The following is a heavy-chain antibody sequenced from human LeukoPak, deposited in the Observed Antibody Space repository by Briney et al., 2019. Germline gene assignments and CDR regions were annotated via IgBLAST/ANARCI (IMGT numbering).Heavy chain of an antibody. Sequence: SETLSLTCTVSGYSISGGYYWGWIRQPPGKGLEWIGSIYHSGSTYYNPSLKSRVTISVDTSKNQFSLKLSSVTAADTAVYYCARDCSSTSCYTGWAFDIWGQGTMVTVSS. J-gene: IGHJ3*02. D-gene: IGHD2-2*02. CDR1: GYSISGGYY. CDR3: ARDCSSTSCYTGWAFDI. CDR2: IYHSGST. V-gene: IGHV4-38-2*02.